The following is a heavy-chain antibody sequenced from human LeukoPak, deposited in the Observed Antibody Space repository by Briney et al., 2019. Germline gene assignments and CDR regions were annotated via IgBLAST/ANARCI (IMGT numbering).Heavy chain of an antibody. D-gene: IGHD3-9*01. J-gene: IGHJ4*02. CDR3: ARDRNYDILTGSSYFDY. CDR2: VSGSGGST. V-gene: IGHV3-23*01. CDR1: GFTFSSYA. Sequence: GGSLRLSCAASGFTFSSYAMSWVRQAPGKGLEWVSAVSGSGGSTYYADSVKGRFTISRDNSKNTLYLQMNSLRAEDTAVYYCARDRNYDILTGSSYFDYWGQGTLVTVSS.